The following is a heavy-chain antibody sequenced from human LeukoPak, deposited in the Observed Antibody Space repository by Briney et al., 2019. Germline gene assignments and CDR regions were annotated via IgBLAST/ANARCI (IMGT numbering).Heavy chain of an antibody. CDR2: INPNSGGT. Sequence: GASVKVSCKASVYTCTGYDMHWVRQAPGQGLELMGWINPNSGGTNYAQKFQGRVTMTRDTSISTAYMELSRLRSDDTAVYYCARGYCSRPTCYAGGPLDTWGQGKMVTVSS. D-gene: IGHD2-2*01. V-gene: IGHV1-2*02. J-gene: IGHJ3*02. CDR1: VYTCTGYD. CDR3: ARGYCSRPTCYAGGPLDT.